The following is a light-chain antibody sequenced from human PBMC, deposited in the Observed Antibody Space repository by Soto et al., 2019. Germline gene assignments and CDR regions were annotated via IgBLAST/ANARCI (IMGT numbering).Light chain of an antibody. Sequence: EIVLTQSPGILSLSPGERATPSCRASQSVSNDFLAWYQQKPGQAPRLLIYSASTRATGIPARFIGSGSATEFTLTISSLQPEDFATYYCQQYDSFSVTFGQGTKVDI. CDR2: SAS. CDR1: QSVSNDF. CDR3: QQYDSFSVT. J-gene: IGKJ1*01. V-gene: IGKV3-20*01.